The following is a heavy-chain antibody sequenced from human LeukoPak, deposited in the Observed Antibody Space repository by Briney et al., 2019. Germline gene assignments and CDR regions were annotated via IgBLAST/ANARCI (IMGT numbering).Heavy chain of an antibody. J-gene: IGHJ5*02. CDR1: GGSFSGYY. CDR3: ARDRILWFGAAPNNWFDP. Sequence: PSETLSLTCAVYGGSFSGYYWSWIRQPPGKGLEWIGEINHSGSTNYNPSLKSRVTISVDTSKNQFPLKLSSVTAADTAVYYCARDRILWFGAAPNNWFDPWGQGTLVTVSS. CDR2: INHSGST. D-gene: IGHD3-10*01. V-gene: IGHV4-34*01.